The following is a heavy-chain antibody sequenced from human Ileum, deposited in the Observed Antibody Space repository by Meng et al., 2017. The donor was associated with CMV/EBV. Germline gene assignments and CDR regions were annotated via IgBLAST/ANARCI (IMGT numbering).Heavy chain of an antibody. Sequence: CAVYGGSFTGDYCSWIRQSPGKGLEWIGEINHSESTNYTPSLKSRVTISVDSFKNQCSLRLNSVTAADTAVFHCARRVGSGKYYFDFWSQGSLVTVSS. J-gene: IGHJ4*02. CDR3: ARRVGSGKYYFDF. V-gene: IGHV4-34*01. CDR2: INHSEST. CDR1: GGSFTGDY. D-gene: IGHD3-10*01.